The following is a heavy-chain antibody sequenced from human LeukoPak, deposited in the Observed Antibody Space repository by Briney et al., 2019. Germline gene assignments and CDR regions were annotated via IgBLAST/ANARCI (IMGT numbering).Heavy chain of an antibody. CDR2: VSPSSTNI. J-gene: IGHJ4*02. D-gene: IGHD6-19*01. CDR3: VRDRGSGWYYMDC. V-gene: IGHV3-11*01. Sequence: GGSLRLSCAPSGFTSSDSYISSSPEAPGRGVECLAYVSPSSTNISYADSVKGRFTISRDNSKNTLSLQMNSLRADDTAIYFCVRDRGSGWYYMDCWGQGTLVTVSS. CDR1: GFTSSDSY.